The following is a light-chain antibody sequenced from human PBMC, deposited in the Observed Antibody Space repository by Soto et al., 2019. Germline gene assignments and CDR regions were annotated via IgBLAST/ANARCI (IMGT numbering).Light chain of an antibody. V-gene: IGLV2-14*01. Sequence: QSALTQPASVSGSPGQSITISCTGNSSDVGYHNYVSWYRQHPSKAPRLMIYEVNNRPSGVSNRFSGSKSGNTASLTISGLQAEDEADYYCSSCTSSNTLLYVFGTGTKLTVL. CDR2: EVN. CDR1: SSDVGYHNY. J-gene: IGLJ1*01. CDR3: SSCTSSNTLLYV.